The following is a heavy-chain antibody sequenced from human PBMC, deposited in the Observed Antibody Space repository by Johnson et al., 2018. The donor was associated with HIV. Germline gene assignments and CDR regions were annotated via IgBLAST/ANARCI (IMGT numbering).Heavy chain of an antibody. CDR2: SSSSGSTK. CDR3: AREARRYHYDSSNDAFDI. D-gene: IGHD3-22*01. Sequence: QVQLVESGGGLVKPGGSLRLSCAASGFTFSDYYMSWIRQAPGKGLEWGSYSSSSGSTKNDADSVQGRFTISRDNAKNSLYLQMNSLRAEEPAVYYRAREARRYHYDSSNDAFDIWGQGTMVTVSS. J-gene: IGHJ3*02. V-gene: IGHV3-11*04. CDR1: GFTFSDYY.